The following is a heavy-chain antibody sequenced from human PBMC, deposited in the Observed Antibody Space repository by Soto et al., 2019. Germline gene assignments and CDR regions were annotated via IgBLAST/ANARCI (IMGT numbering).Heavy chain of an antibody. V-gene: IGHV3-53*04. Sequence: GGSLRLSCAASGFTVSSNYMSWVRQAPGKGLEWVSVIYSGGSTYYADSVKGRFTISRHNSKNTLYLQMNSLRAEDTAVYYCARDRRNHQVPYYYYMDVWGKGTTVTVSS. CDR3: ARDRRNHQVPYYYYMDV. J-gene: IGHJ6*03. D-gene: IGHD2-2*01. CDR1: GFTVSSNY. CDR2: IYSGGST.